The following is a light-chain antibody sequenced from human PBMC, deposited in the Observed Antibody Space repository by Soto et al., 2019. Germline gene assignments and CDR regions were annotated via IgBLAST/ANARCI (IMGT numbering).Light chain of an antibody. Sequence: QSVLTQPPSVSGAPGQRGTISCTGSSSNIGAGYNVHWYQQLPGTAPKLLIYGNNNRPSGVPDRFSGSKSGTSASLVITGLHAEDEADYDCQSFDSSLSASVFGGGTKLTVL. V-gene: IGLV1-40*01. J-gene: IGLJ2*01. CDR1: SSNIGAGYN. CDR2: GNN. CDR3: QSFDSSLSASV.